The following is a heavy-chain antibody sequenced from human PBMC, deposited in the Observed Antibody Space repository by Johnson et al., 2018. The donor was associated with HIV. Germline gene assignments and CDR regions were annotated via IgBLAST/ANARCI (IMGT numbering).Heavy chain of an antibody. V-gene: IGHV3-48*04. CDR1: GFTFSSYC. J-gene: IGHJ3*02. CDR2: ISSSGSTI. CDR3: AGAHYGSGSLDI. D-gene: IGHD3-10*01. Sequence: VQLVESGGGLVQPGGSLRLSCAASGFTFSSYCMSWVRQAPGKGLEWVSYISSSGSTIYYADSVKCRFTISRDNTKNALYLQMNGLRADDTAVYYCAGAHYGSGSLDIWGQGTMVTVSS.